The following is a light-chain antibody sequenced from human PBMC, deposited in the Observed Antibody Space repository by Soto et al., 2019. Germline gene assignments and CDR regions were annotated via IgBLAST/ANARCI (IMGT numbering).Light chain of an antibody. CDR3: SSYTGTDNLLYV. CDR2: EVD. J-gene: IGLJ1*01. Sequence: QSALTQPPSASGSPGQSVTISCTGTSSDVGAYDYVSWYQQHPDKAPKLLIYEVDHRPSGVPDRFSGSKSANTASLTVSGLQPEDEADYYCSSYTGTDNLLYVFGTGTKVTVL. CDR1: SSDVGAYDY. V-gene: IGLV2-8*01.